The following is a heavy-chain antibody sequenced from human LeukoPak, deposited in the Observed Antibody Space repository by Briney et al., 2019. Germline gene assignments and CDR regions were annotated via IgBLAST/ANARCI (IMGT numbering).Heavy chain of an antibody. Sequence: SETLSLTCSVSGGSISSHHWTWVRQPPGQALEFIGYIYYGGRTQYNPSLKSRVTMTMDTSKNQFSLRLNSVSAADTAVYYCAREVTVAGTFYFYMDVWGKGTTVTVSS. J-gene: IGHJ6*03. V-gene: IGHV4-59*11. CDR3: AREVTVAGTFYFYMDV. CDR1: GGSISSHH. CDR2: IYYGGRT. D-gene: IGHD6-19*01.